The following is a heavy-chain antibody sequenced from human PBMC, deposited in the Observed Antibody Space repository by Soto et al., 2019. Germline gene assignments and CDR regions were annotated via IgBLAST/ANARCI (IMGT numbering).Heavy chain of an antibody. CDR1: GGTFSSYA. Sequence: QVQLVQSGAEVKKPGSSVKVSCKASGGTFSSYAISWVRQAPGQGLEWMGGIIPIFGTANYAQKFQGRVTIPADEYTSTAYMELSSLRSEDTAVYYCARDPHPKDAFDIWGQGTMVTVSS. CDR3: ARDPHPKDAFDI. J-gene: IGHJ3*02. V-gene: IGHV1-69*01. CDR2: IIPIFGTA.